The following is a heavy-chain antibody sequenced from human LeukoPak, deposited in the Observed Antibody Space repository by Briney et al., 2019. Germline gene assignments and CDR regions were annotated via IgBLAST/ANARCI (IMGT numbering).Heavy chain of an antibody. D-gene: IGHD1-1*01. J-gene: IGHJ6*03. V-gene: IGHV4-34*01. Sequence: SETLSLTCAVYGGSFSGYYWSWIRQPPGKGLEWIGEINHSGSTNYNPSLKSRVTLSVDTSKNQFSLKLSSVTAADTAVYYCARLYWRYMDVWGKGTTVTVSS. CDR1: GGSFSGYY. CDR3: ARLYWRYMDV. CDR2: INHSGST.